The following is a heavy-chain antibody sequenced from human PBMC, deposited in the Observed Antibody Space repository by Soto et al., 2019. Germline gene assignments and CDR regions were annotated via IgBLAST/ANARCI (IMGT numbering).Heavy chain of an antibody. CDR3: AKAKFYFDSSPFDS. D-gene: IGHD1-26*01. J-gene: IGHJ4*02. V-gene: IGHV3-43D*04. CDR2: INADGSDR. Sequence: PGGSLRLSCSTSGFTFEDYAVHWVRQSSRKGLEWVSFINADGSDRYYADSVKGRFTISRDNTKGSFYIQMDRLRLEDTAIYYCAKAKFYFDSSPFDSWGQGTMVRFSS. CDR1: GFTFEDYA.